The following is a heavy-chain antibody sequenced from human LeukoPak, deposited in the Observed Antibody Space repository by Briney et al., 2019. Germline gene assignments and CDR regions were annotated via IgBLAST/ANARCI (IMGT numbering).Heavy chain of an antibody. J-gene: IGHJ4*02. D-gene: IGHD5-18*01. CDR1: GYTFTGYY. CDR3: ARVGYSYGYVSR. CDR2: INPNSGGT. Sequence: ASVKVSCKASGYTFTGYYMHWVRQAPGQGLEWMGWINPNSGGTNYAQKFQGRVTMTRDTSISTAYMELSRLRSDDTAAYYCARVGYSYGYVSRWGQGTLVTVSS. V-gene: IGHV1-2*02.